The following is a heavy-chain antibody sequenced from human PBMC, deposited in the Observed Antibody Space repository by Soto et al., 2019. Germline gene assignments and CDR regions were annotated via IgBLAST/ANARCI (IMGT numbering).Heavy chain of an antibody. CDR3: AKDYISGWFLSGFDY. D-gene: IGHD6-19*01. CDR2: ISGSGGST. J-gene: IGHJ4*02. CDR1: GFTFSSYA. Sequence: GGSLRLSCAASGFTFSSYAMSWVRQAPGKGLEWVSAISGSGGSTYYADSVKGRFTISRDNSKNTLYLQMNSLRAEDTAVYYCAKDYISGWFLSGFDYWGQGTLVTVSS. V-gene: IGHV3-23*01.